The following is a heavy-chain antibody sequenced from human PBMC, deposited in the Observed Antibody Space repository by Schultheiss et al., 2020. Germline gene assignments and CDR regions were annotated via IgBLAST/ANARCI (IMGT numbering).Heavy chain of an antibody. V-gene: IGHV3-43*01. J-gene: IGHJ4*02. CDR1: GFAFDEYT. CDR2: ISGDGGVR. D-gene: IGHD6-13*01. CDR3: AKDIASSSWYYFDY. Sequence: GGSLRLSCAASGFAFDEYTMHWVRQGPGKGLEWVSAISGDGGVRNYADSVKGRFTISRDNSKNSLYLQVNTLRTEDTALYYCAKDIASSSWYYFDYWGQGSLVTVSS.